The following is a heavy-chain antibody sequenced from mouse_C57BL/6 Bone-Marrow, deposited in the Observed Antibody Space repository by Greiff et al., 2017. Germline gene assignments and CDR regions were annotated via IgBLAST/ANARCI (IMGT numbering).Heavy chain of an antibody. CDR2: IHPNSGST. D-gene: IGHD1-1*01. CDR1: GYTFTSYW. CDR3: AREYYGIHWYFDV. J-gene: IGHJ1*03. Sequence: VQLVESGAELVKPGASVKLSCKASGYTFTSYWMHWVKQRPGQGLEWIGMIHPNSGSTNYNEKFKSKATLTVDKSSSTAYMQLSSLTSEDSAVYYCAREYYGIHWYFDVWGTGTTVTASS. V-gene: IGHV1-64*01.